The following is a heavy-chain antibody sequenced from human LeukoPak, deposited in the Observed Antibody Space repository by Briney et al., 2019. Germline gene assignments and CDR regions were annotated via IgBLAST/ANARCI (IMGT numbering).Heavy chain of an antibody. CDR3: ARAGSGYYYFDS. CDR1: GGSISSYY. J-gene: IGHJ4*02. V-gene: IGHV4-59*12. Sequence: PSETLSLTCTVSGGSISSYYWSWIRQPPGKGLEWIGYIYYSGNTYYNPSLKSQLTISMDTSQNQFSLNLSAVTAADTAVYFCARAGSGYYYFDSWGQGTLVTVSS. CDR2: IYYSGNT. D-gene: IGHD3-3*01.